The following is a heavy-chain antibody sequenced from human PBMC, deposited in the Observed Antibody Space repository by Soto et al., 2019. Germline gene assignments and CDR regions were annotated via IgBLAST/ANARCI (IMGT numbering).Heavy chain of an antibody. V-gene: IGHV3-30*18. CDR2: ILYDGSNK. CDR3: AKQTVQFGSTVVAGPFDN. D-gene: IGHD6-19*01. Sequence: PGGSLRLSCAASGFTFSSFGMHWVRQAPGKGLEWVAVILYDGSNKYYADSVKGRFTISRDNSKNTLYLQMNSLRAEDTAVFYCAKQTVQFGSTVVAGPFDNWGQGTLVTVSS. J-gene: IGHJ4*02. CDR1: GFTFSSFG.